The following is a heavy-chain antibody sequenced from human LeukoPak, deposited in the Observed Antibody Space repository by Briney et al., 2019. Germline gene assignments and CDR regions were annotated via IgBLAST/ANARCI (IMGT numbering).Heavy chain of an antibody. V-gene: IGHV4-39*01. CDR2: IYYSGST. D-gene: IGHD5-18*01. J-gene: IGHJ4*02. Sequence: SETLSLTCTVSGGSISSSSYYWGWIRQPPGKGLEWIGSIYYSGSTYYNPSLKSRVTISVDTSKNQLSLKLSSVTAADTAVYYCASARGYSYGFRLNYFDYWGQGTLVTVSS. CDR1: GGSISSSSYY. CDR3: ASARGYSYGFRLNYFDY.